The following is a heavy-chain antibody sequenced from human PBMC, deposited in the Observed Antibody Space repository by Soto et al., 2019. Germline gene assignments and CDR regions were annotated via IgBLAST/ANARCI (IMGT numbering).Heavy chain of an antibody. V-gene: IGHV3-33*01. J-gene: IGHJ4*02. CDR2: IRFDGSNE. Sequence: EGSLRLSCAVPGGIFHGYGMHWVRQAPGKGLEWVAIIRFDGSNEEYADSVKGRFTISRDNSKNTLYLQMNTLGAEDTAVYYCARDGIGGTVFRGYLDYWGRGP. CDR1: GGIFHGYG. CDR3: ARDGIGGTVFRGYLDY. D-gene: IGHD1-7*01.